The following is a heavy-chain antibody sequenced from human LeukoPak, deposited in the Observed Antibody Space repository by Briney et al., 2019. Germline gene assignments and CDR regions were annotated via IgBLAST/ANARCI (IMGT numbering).Heavy chain of an antibody. J-gene: IGHJ6*03. CDR2: IYYSGST. Sequence: SETLSLTCTVSGGSISSYYWSWIRQPPGKGLEWIGYIYYSGSTNYNPSLKSRVTISVDTSKNQFSLKLSSVTAEDTAVYYCARDHGGMNYYYYYMDVWGKGTTVTVSS. V-gene: IGHV4-59*01. D-gene: IGHD4-23*01. CDR3: ARDHGGMNYYYYYMDV. CDR1: GGSISSYY.